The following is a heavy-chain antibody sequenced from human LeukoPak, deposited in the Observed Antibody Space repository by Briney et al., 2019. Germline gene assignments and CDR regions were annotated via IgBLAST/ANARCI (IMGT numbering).Heavy chain of an antibody. V-gene: IGHV3-23*01. J-gene: IGHJ4*02. CDR3: AKARGYSGYERYDY. D-gene: IGHD5-12*01. CDR1: GFTSIAYA. CDR2: ISGSGGST. Sequence: PGGSLRLSCVGSGFTSIAYALTWARQAPGKGLEWVSAISGSGGSTYYADSVKGRFTISRDNSKNTLYLQMNSLRAEDTAVYYCAKARGYSGYERYDYWGQGTLVTVSS.